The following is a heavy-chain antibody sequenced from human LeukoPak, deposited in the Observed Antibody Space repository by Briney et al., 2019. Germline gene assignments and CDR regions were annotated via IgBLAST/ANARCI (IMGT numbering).Heavy chain of an antibody. D-gene: IGHD3-3*01. CDR3: ARAGYDFWSGHYYYYGMDV. V-gene: IGHV3-30-3*01. CDR1: GFTFSSYA. Sequence: GRSLRLSCAASGFTFSSYAMHWVRQAPGKGLEWVAVISYDGSNKYYADSVEGRFTTSRDNSKNTLYLQMNSLRAEDTAVYYCARAGYDFWSGHYYYYGMDVWGQGTTVTVSS. J-gene: IGHJ6*02. CDR2: ISYDGSNK.